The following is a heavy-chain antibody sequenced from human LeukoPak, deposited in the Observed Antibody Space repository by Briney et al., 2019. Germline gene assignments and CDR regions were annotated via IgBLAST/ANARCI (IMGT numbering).Heavy chain of an antibody. Sequence: SETLSITCAVYGGSFSGYYWSWIRQPPGKGLEWIGEINHSGSTNYNPSLKSRVTISVDTSKNQFSLKLSSVTAADTAVYYCARRGRLKVMVYARPLYSNYEYYFDYWGQGTLVTVSS. J-gene: IGHJ4*02. CDR1: GGSFSGYY. D-gene: IGHD2-8*01. CDR2: INHSGST. V-gene: IGHV4-34*01. CDR3: ARRGRLKVMVYARPLYSNYEYYFDY.